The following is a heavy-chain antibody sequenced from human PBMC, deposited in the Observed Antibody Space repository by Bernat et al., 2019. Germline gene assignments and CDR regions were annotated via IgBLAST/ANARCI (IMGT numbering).Heavy chain of an antibody. CDR2: ISDTGGST. J-gene: IGHJ4*02. CDR1: GFTFSSYA. D-gene: IGHD6-13*01. V-gene: IGHV3-23*01. CDR3: ANSGYSSRLGPADY. Sequence: EVQLLESGGGLVQPGGSLRLSCAASGFTFSSYAMSWVRQAPGKGLEWVSGISDTGGSTNYADSVKGRFTISRDNSKTTLFLQMNSLKADDTAVYYCANSGYSSRLGPADYWGQGTLVTVSS.